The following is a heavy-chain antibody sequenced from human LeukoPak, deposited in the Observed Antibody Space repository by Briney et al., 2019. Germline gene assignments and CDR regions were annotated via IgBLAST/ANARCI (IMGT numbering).Heavy chain of an antibody. CDR2: TNHSGST. D-gene: IGHD3-22*01. CDR1: GGSFSGYY. V-gene: IGHV4-34*01. CDR3: AARPLRRGYYDSSGYDFDY. J-gene: IGHJ4*02. Sequence: SETLSLTCAVYGGSFSGYYWSWIRQPPGKGLEWIGETNHSGSTNYNPSLKSRVTISVDTSKNQFSLKLSSVTAADTAVYYCAARPLRRGYYDSSGYDFDYWGQGTLVTVSS.